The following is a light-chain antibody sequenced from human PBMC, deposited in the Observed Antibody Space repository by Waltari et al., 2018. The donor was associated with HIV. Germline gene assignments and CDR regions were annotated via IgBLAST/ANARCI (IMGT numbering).Light chain of an antibody. CDR1: SSDVGDYNY. Sequence: QSAPTQPRSVSGSPGQSVTISCTGTSSDVGDYNYVSWYQQHPAKAPKLMIFDVNKRPSGVPDRFSGSKSGNTASLTISGLQAEDEADYYCCSYADDYTWVFGGGTKLTVL. CDR2: DVN. V-gene: IGLV2-11*01. J-gene: IGLJ3*02. CDR3: CSYADDYTWV.